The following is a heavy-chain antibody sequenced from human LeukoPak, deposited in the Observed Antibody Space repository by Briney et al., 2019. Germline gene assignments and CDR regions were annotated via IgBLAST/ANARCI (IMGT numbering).Heavy chain of an antibody. D-gene: IGHD6-19*01. Sequence: SETLSLTCAVYGGSFSGYYWSWIRQPPGKGLEWIGEINHSGSTNYNPSLKSRVTISVDTSKNQFSPKLSSVTAADTAVYYCARSSGWLDDYWGQGTLVTVSS. V-gene: IGHV4-34*01. CDR2: INHSGST. J-gene: IGHJ4*02. CDR3: ARSSGWLDDY. CDR1: GGSFSGYY.